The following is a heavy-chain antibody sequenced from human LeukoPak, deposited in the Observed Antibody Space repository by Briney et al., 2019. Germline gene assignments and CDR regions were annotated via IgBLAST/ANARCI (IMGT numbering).Heavy chain of an antibody. CDR1: EFTFSSYA. D-gene: IGHD3/OR15-3a*01. Sequence: GGSLRLSCAASEFTFSSYAMHCVRQAPRKGLEWVALVSYDGSDKYYADSVKGRFTISRDNSKNTLYLQMNSLRGEDTAVYYCAKAHLLDWLLPFDYWGQGTLVTVSS. CDR2: VSYDGSDK. CDR3: AKAHLLDWLLPFDY. V-gene: IGHV3-30*18. J-gene: IGHJ4*02.